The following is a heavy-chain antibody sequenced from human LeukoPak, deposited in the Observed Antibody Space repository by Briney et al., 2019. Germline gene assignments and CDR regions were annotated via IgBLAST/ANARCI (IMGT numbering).Heavy chain of an antibody. CDR2: IYYIEST. D-gene: IGHD4-17*01. Sequence: SETLSLTCTVSGGSISSYYRSWIRQPPGKGLEWIGYIYYIESTNYNPSLKNRVTISLDTSKNHFSLKLSSVTAADTAVYYCARGDGDYGWFDPWGQGTLVTVSS. CDR1: GGSISSYY. CDR3: ARGDGDYGWFDP. V-gene: IGHV4-59*01. J-gene: IGHJ5*02.